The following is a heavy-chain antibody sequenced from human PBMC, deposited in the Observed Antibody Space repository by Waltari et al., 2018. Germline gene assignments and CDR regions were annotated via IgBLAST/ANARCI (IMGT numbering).Heavy chain of an antibody. D-gene: IGHD3-22*01. CDR1: AGYITGYY. CDR2: ISATGST. Sequence: QVQLQESGPGLVKPSETLSLTCTVSAGYITGYYWSWIRQPAGKGLEWIGRISATGSTNYNPSLRSRVTMSVDTSKNQFSLDMSSVTAADTAVYYCARVGYYDTSGYYHHDFWGQGTLVTVSS. J-gene: IGHJ4*02. CDR3: ARVGYYDTSGYYHHDF. V-gene: IGHV4-4*07.